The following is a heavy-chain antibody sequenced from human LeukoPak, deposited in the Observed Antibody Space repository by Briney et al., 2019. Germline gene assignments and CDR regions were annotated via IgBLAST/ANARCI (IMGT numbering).Heavy chain of an antibody. CDR1: GGAISTYY. V-gene: IGHV4-59*08. D-gene: IGHD3-16*01. CDR3: ANGGGGGALDI. CDR2: IRHSGGI. J-gene: IGHJ3*02. Sequence: KPSETLSLTCIVSGGAISTYYWAWIRQPPGKGLEWIGTIRHSGGINYNPSLGSRVTISLDTSKNQFSLKLSSVTAADTPVYYCANGGGGGALDIWGQGTMVTVSS.